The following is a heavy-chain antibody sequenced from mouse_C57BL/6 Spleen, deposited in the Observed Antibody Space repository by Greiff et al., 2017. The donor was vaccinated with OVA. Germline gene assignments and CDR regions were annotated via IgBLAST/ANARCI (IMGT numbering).Heavy chain of an antibody. CDR3: AYTMDD. CDR1: GYTFTSYW. J-gene: IGHJ4*01. Sequence: QVQLQQPGTELVKTGASVKLSCKASGYTFTSYWITWVKQRPGQGLEWIGDIYPGSGSTNYNEKFKSKATLTVDTSSSTAYMQLSSLTSEDSAVYYCAYTMDDWGQGTSVTVSS. CDR2: IYPGSGST. V-gene: IGHV1-55*01.